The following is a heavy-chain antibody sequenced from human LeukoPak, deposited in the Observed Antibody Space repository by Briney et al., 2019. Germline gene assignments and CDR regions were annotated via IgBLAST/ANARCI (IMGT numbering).Heavy chain of an antibody. D-gene: IGHD2-15*01. CDR3: ASSYCSGGNCYPQQTVYYFDF. CDR1: GYTFTGYY. CDR2: INPNSGGT. Sequence: ASVKVSCKASGYTFTGYYMHWVRQAPGQGLEWMGWINPNSGGTNYAQKFQGRVTMTRDTSISTAYMELSRLRSEDTAVYYCASSYCSGGNCYPQQTVYYFDFWGQGTLVTVSS. V-gene: IGHV1-2*02. J-gene: IGHJ4*02.